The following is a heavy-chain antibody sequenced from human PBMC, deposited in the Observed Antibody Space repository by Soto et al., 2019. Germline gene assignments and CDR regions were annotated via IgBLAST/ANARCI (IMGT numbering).Heavy chain of an antibody. CDR1: GYSFTSYW. V-gene: IGHV5-51*01. J-gene: IGHJ6*02. CDR2: IYPGDSDT. CDR3: ARHLVATMDYYYYGMDV. Sequence: PGESLKISCKGSGYSFTSYWIGWVRQMPGKGLEWMGIIYPGDSDTRYSLSFQGQVTISADKSISTAYLQWSSLKASDTAMYYCARHLVATMDYYYYGMDVWGQGTTVTVSS. D-gene: IGHD5-12*01.